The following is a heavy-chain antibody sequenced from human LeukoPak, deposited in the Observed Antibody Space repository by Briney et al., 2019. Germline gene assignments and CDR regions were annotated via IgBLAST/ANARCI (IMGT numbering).Heavy chain of an antibody. D-gene: IGHD5-24*01. CDR2: IDPSSDTT. V-gene: IGHV1-46*01. CDR1: GYTFTGYY. J-gene: IGHJ4*02. Sequence: ASVKVSCKASGYTFTGYYIHWVRQAPGQGLEWMGMIDPSSDTTNYAQKFQGRISMTRDTSTSTVYVDLSSLTSEDTAMYYCARPRSLQPKSPFDCWGQGTLVTVSS. CDR3: ARPRSLQPKSPFDC.